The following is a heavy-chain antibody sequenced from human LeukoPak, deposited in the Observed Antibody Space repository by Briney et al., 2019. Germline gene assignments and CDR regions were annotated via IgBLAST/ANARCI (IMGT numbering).Heavy chain of an antibody. CDR3: ARVRFLEWLGMDV. V-gene: IGHV1-69*13. J-gene: IGHJ6*02. D-gene: IGHD3-3*01. CDR2: IIPIFGTA. CDR1: GGAFSSYA. Sequence: SVKVSCKASGGAFSSYAISWVRQAPGQGLEWMGGIIPIFGTANCAQKFQGRVTITADESTSTAYMELSSLRSEDTAVYYCARVRFLEWLGMDVWGQGTTVTVSS.